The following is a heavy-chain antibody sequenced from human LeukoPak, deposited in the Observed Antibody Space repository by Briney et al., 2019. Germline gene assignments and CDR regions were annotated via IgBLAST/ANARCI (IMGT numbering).Heavy chain of an antibody. D-gene: IGHD5-12*01. V-gene: IGHV3-7*01. Sequence: TGGSPRLSCAASGFTFRSYWMSWVRQAPGKGLEWVANINQGGSVQYYMDSVKGRFTISRDDAKNSLYVQMNSLRDEDTAVYYCAGVEYSGWNLEYWGQGTLVTVSS. CDR1: GFTFRSYW. CDR2: INQGGSVQ. CDR3: AGVEYSGWNLEY. J-gene: IGHJ4*02.